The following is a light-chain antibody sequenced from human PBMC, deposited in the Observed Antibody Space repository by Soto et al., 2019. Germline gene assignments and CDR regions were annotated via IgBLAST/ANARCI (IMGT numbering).Light chain of an antibody. Sequence: DIQMTQSPSTLSASVGDRVTITCRASQSISSWLAWYQQKPGEAHKLLIYKASSLETGVPSRFSGSGSETEFTLTVSSLQPDDVATYYCQQYSGYSRTFGQGTKVEIK. CDR1: QSISSW. CDR2: KAS. V-gene: IGKV1-5*03. CDR3: QQYSGYSRT. J-gene: IGKJ1*01.